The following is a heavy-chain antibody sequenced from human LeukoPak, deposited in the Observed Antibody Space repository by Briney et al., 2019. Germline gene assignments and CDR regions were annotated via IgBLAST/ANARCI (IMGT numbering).Heavy chain of an antibody. CDR2: MDYSGST. V-gene: IGHV4-39*01. J-gene: IGHJ5*02. CDR1: GGSISSSSYD. D-gene: IGHD3-22*01. CDR3: ARQNRLVVIPNWLDP. Sequence: SETLSLTCTVAGGSISSSSYDWGWLRQPPGKGREWIERMDYSGSTYYNPTPKSRVPRYVDTSKNQFSLKLSSVTAADTAVYYCARQNRLVVIPNWLDPWGQGTLVTVSS.